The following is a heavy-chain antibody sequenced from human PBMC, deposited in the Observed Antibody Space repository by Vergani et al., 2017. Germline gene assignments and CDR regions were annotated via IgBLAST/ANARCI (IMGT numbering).Heavy chain of an antibody. J-gene: IGHJ6*03. CDR3: ARGRDFWSGSPPYYYYYYMDV. CDR1: GGSFSGYY. CDR2: INHSGST. Sequence: QVQLQQWGAGLLKPSETLSLTCAVYGGSFSGYYWSWIRQPPGKGLEWIGEINHSGSTNYNPSLKSRVTISVDTSKNQFSLKLSSVTAADTAVYYCARGRDFWSGSPPYYYYYYMDVWGKGTTVTVSS. D-gene: IGHD3-3*01. V-gene: IGHV4-34*01.